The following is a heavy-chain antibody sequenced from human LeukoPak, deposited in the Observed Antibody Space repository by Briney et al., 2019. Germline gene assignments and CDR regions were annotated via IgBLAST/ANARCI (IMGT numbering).Heavy chain of an antibody. V-gene: IGHV4-34*01. CDR2: INHSGST. J-gene: IGHJ6*03. CDR1: GGSINYYY. Sequence: SETLSLTCTVSGGSINYYYWSWIRQPPGKGLEWIGEINHSGSTNYNPSLKSRVTISVDTSKNQFSLKLSSVTAADTAVYYCASARSGWSLNYYYYYMDVWGKGTTVTVSS. CDR3: ASARSGWSLNYYYYYMDV. D-gene: IGHD6-19*01.